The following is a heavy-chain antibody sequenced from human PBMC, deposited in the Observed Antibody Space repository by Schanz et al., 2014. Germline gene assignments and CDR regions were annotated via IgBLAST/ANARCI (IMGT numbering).Heavy chain of an antibody. Sequence: VQLVESGGGLVKPGGSLRLSCAASGFTFTDYYISWIRQAPGMGLEWVANIKEDGSKKYYVDSVRGRFTISRDNAKNALYLQLNSLTAEDTAVYHCARDSRYCTGVDCKGDAFDLWGQGTLVTVS. CDR3: ARDSRYCTGVDCKGDAFDL. CDR1: GFTFTDYY. CDR2: IKEDGSKK. V-gene: IGHV3-7*01. J-gene: IGHJ3*01. D-gene: IGHD2-8*02.